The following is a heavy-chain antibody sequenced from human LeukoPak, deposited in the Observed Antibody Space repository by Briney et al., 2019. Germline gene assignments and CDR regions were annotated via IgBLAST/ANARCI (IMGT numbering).Heavy chain of an antibody. CDR2: INPSGGST. CDR1: GYTFTNYY. Sequence: ASVKVSCKASGYTFTNYYIHWVRQAPGEGLEWMGIINPSGGSTSYAQKFQGRVTMTRDMSTSTVYMELSSLRSEDTAVYYCARRYSSGWYSTRVGYFDYWGQGTLVTVSS. J-gene: IGHJ4*02. CDR3: ARRYSSGWYSTRVGYFDY. V-gene: IGHV1-46*01. D-gene: IGHD6-19*01.